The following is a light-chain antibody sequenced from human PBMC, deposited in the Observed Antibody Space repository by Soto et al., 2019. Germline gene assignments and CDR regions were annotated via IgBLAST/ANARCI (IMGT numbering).Light chain of an antibody. CDR2: EVS. J-gene: IGLJ1*01. V-gene: IGLV2-8*01. CDR3: SSYAGSNNPYV. Sequence: QSALTQPPSASGSPGQSVTISCTGTSGDVGGYNYVSWYQQHPGKAPKLMIYEVSKRPSGVPDRFSGSKSGNTASLTVSGLQAEDEAAYYCSSYAGSNNPYVFGTGTKVTVL. CDR1: SGDVGGYNY.